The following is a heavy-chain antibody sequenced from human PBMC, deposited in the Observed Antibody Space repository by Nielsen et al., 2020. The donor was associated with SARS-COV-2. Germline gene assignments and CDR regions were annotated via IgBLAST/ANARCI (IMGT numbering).Heavy chain of an antibody. V-gene: IGHV1-2*06. CDR2: INPYSGGT. CDR3: ARARATIFGLVMSYGMDV. Sequence: ASVKVSCKASGYTFTDYYIHWVRQAPGQGLEWMGRINPYSGGTNYAQKFQGTVTMTRDASISTVYMELTSDDTAVYYCARARATIFGLVMSYGMDVWDQGTTVTVS. J-gene: IGHJ6*02. CDR1: GYTFTDYY. D-gene: IGHD3/OR15-3a*01.